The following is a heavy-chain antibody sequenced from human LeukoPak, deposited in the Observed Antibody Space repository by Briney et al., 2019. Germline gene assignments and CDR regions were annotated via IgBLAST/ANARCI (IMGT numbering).Heavy chain of an antibody. CDR3: ARDRCSGGSCYNGV. V-gene: IGHV1-69*04. CDR1: GGSFSSYA. J-gene: IGHJ6*02. CDR2: IIPILGIA. D-gene: IGHD2-15*01. Sequence: SVKVSCKASGGSFSSYAISWVRQAPGQGLEWMGRIIPILGIANYAQKFQGRVTITADKSTSTAYMELSSLRSEDTAVYYCARDRCSGGSCYNGVWGQGTTVTVSS.